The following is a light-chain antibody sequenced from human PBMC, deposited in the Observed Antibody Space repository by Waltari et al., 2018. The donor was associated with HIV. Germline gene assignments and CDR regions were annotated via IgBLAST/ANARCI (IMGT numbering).Light chain of an antibody. CDR3: QSYDSSLSGSV. J-gene: IGLJ2*01. CDR2: GNS. CDR1: SSNIGAGYD. V-gene: IGLV1-40*01. Sequence: QSVLTQPPSVSGAPGPRVTISCTGSSSNIGAGYDVHWYQQLPGTAPKLLIYGNSNRPSGGPDRFSGSKSGTSASLAITGIQAEDEADYYCQSYDSSLSGSVFGGGTKLTVL.